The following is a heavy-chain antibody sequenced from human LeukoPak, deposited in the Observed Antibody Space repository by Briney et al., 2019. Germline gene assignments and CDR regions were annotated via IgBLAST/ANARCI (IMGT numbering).Heavy chain of an antibody. CDR1: GGSISSSTYD. V-gene: IGHV4-39*01. Sequence: PSQTLSLTCTVSGGSISSSTYDGDWIRQPPRKGLEWGGRIYFRGLGTIYYSGSTYQNPFPKRRVSLSLDTPQRQPHLRLSTMTAADTAMFYCARHVATGDYLDYWGQGTQVTVSS. CDR3: ARHVATGDYLDY. J-gene: IGHJ4*02. CDR2: IYYSGST. D-gene: IGHD2-21*01.